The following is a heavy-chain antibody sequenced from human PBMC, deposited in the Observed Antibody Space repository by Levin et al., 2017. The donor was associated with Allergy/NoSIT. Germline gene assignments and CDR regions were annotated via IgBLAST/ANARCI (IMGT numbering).Heavy chain of an antibody. V-gene: IGHV4-30-2*01. D-gene: IGHD3-10*01. CDR1: GGSISSGGYS. CDR2: IDHRGRS. CDR3: VRAGARGVTAWFDP. Sequence: SETLSLTCAVSGGSISSGGYSWSWIRQPPGKGLEWIGDIDHRGRSTYSPSLKSRVTMSVDTSKNQFYLNLSSVTAAYTAVYFCVRAGARGVTAWFDPWGQGTLVTVSS. J-gene: IGHJ5*02.